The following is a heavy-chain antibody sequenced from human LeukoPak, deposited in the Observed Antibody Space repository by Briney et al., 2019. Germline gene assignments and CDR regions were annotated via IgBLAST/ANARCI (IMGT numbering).Heavy chain of an antibody. Sequence: GGSLRLSCAASGFTFSSFAMHWVRQPPGKGLEWVAVISYGGSNKNYADSVKGRITISRDNSKNTLYLQMNSLRAEDSAVYYCRGAGWLQDPADHHENFTGVQFDYWGQGTLVTVSS. D-gene: IGHD5-24*01. V-gene: IGHV3-30*04. CDR2: ISYGGSNK. CDR1: GFTFSSFA. CDR3: RGAGWLQDPADHHENFTGVQFDY. J-gene: IGHJ4*02.